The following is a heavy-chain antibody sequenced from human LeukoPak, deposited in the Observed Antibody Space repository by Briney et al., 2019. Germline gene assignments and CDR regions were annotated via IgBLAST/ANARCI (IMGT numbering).Heavy chain of an antibody. J-gene: IGHJ4*02. Sequence: ASVKVSCKASGYTFTSYYMHWVRQAPGQGLEWMGIINPSGGSTSYAQKFQGRVTMTRDTSTSTVYMELNSLRSEDTAVYYCARAPLGSSSWYFLDPYFDYWGQGTLVTVSS. V-gene: IGHV1-46*01. CDR1: GYTFTSYY. CDR3: ARAPLGSSSWYFLDPYFDY. D-gene: IGHD6-13*01. CDR2: INPSGGST.